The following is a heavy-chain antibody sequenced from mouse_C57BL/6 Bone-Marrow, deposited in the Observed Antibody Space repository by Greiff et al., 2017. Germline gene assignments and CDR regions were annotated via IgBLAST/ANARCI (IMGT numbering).Heavy chain of an antibody. J-gene: IGHJ2*01. V-gene: IGHV14-4*01. CDR1: GFNIKDDY. D-gene: IGHD2-3*01. CDR2: IDPENGDT. CDR3: ARLGMVTEDY. Sequence: EVKLMESGAELVRPGASVKLSCTASGFNIKDDYMHWVKQRPEQGLEWIGWIDPENGDTEYAPKFQGKATITADTSSNTAYLQLSSLTSEDTAVDYCARLGMVTEDYWGQGTTLTVSS.